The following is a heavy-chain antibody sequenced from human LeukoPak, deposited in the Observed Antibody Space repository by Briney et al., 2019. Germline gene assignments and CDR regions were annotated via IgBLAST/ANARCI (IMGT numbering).Heavy chain of an antibody. J-gene: IGHJ4*02. V-gene: IGHV4-4*02. CDR1: GGSISSSNC. D-gene: IGHD6-13*01. CDR2: IYHSGNT. Sequence: SGTLSLTCAVSGGSISSSNCWSWVRQPPGKGLEWMGEIYHSGNTNYNSSLKSRITISVDKSKNQLSLKLSSVTAADTAVYYCARGTAAAGNFEYWGQGTLVTVSS. CDR3: ARGTAAAGNFEY.